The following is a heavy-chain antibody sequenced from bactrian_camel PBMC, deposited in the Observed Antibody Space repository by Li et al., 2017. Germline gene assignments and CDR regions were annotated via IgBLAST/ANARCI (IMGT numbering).Heavy chain of an antibody. V-gene: IGHV3S40*01. CDR2: IAYDGWVS. CDR3: AADLRGGNLFPLVTGRYNY. D-gene: IGHD6*01. J-gene: IGHJ4*01. CDR1: GFTFSSYH. Sequence: VQLVESGGGSVQAGGSLRLSCAASGFTFSSYHMSWVRQAPGKGLEWVAQIAYDGWVSRYHDSAKGRFTISRDNAKNTVYLEMNSLKPEDTGVYYCAADLRGGNLFPLVTGRYNYWGQGTQVTVS.